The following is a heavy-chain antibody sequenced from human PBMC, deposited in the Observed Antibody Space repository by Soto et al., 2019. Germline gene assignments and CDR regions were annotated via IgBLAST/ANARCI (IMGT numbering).Heavy chain of an antibody. CDR2: IGVGSDDT. Sequence: SVKVSCKASGFTFISSAIQWVRQARGQGLEWIRWIGVGSDDTNCAQKFQDRVTMTRDTSTSTAYMELRSLRSDDTAVYYCARDRPEQWLVFDYWGQGTLVTVSS. V-gene: IGHV1-58*02. CDR3: ARDRPEQWLVFDY. D-gene: IGHD6-19*01. J-gene: IGHJ4*01. CDR1: GFTFISSA.